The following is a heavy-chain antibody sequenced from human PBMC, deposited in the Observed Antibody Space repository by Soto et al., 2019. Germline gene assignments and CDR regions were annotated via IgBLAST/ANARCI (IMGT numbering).Heavy chain of an antibody. Sequence: PSETLSLTCAVYGGSFSGYYWSWIRQPPGKGLEWIGEINHSGSTNYNPSLKSRVTISVDTSKNQFSLKLSSVTAADTAVYYCARVHAMIVLPRDAFDIWGQGTMVTV. J-gene: IGHJ3*02. CDR1: GGSFSGYY. CDR3: ARVHAMIVLPRDAFDI. CDR2: INHSGST. D-gene: IGHD3-22*01. V-gene: IGHV4-34*01.